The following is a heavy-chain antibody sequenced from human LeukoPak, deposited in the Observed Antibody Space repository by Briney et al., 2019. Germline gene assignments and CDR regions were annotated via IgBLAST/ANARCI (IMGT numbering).Heavy chain of an antibody. V-gene: IGHV4-34*01. J-gene: IGHJ6*03. CDR1: GGSFSGYY. D-gene: IGHD3-9*01. CDR3: ARASSLYYDILTGYYSGGINYYYMDV. Sequence: PSETLSLTCAVYGGSFSGYYWNWIRQPPGKGLEWIGEINHSRTANYNPSLKSRVTISVDTSKNQFSLKLSSVTAADTAVYYCARASSLYYDILTGYYSGGINYYYMDVWGKGTTVTVSS. CDR2: INHSRTA.